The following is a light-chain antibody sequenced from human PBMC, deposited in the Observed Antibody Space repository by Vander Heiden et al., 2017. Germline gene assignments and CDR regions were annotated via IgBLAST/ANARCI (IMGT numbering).Light chain of an antibody. J-gene: IGKJ1*01. Sequence: DIQMTQSPSSLSASVGDSVTITCRASEGIATSLAWYQQKPGKAPKLLIYTASTLQSGVPSRLSGSGSGTDFTLTISSLQPEDVATYYCQKYNSAPWTFGPGTKVEIK. V-gene: IGKV1-27*01. CDR1: EGIATS. CDR2: TAS. CDR3: QKYNSAPWT.